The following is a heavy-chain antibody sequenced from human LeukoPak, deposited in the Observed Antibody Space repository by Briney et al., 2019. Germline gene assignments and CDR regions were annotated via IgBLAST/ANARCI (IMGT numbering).Heavy chain of an antibody. CDR3: ARGRPRDAFDI. CDR1: GFTFSNYW. J-gene: IGHJ3*02. CDR2: INSDGSST. Sequence: GGSLRLSCAASGFTFSNYWMHWVRQAPGKGLVWVSRINSDGSSTNYADSVKGRFTISRDNAKNTLYLQMSSLRAEDTAVYYCARGRPRDAFDIWGQGTMVTVSS. V-gene: IGHV3-74*01.